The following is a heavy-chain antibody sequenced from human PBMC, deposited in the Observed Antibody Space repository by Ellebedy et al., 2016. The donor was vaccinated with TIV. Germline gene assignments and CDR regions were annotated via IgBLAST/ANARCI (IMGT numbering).Heavy chain of an antibody. CDR2: INPSGGST. J-gene: IGHJ4*02. Sequence: AASVKVSCKASGYTFTSYYMHWVRQAPGQGLEWMGIINPSGGSTSYAQKFQGRVTITRDTSANTAYMELRSLRSDDTAVYYCARTFNYPEYWGQGTLVTVSS. CDR1: GYTFTSYY. CDR3: ARTFNYPEY. V-gene: IGHV1-46*01.